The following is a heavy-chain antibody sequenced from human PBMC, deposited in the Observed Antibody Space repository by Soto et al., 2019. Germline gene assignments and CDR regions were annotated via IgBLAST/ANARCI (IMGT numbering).Heavy chain of an antibody. Sequence: ASVKVSCKVSGYTLTDLSMHWVRQAPGKGLEWMGGFDPEDGETIYAQKFQGRVTMTEDTSTDTAYMELSSLRSEDTAVYYCATLGHYDILTGYLNWFDPWGQGTLVTVSS. CDR2: FDPEDGET. CDR3: ATLGHYDILTGYLNWFDP. D-gene: IGHD3-9*01. J-gene: IGHJ5*02. V-gene: IGHV1-24*01. CDR1: GYTLTDLS.